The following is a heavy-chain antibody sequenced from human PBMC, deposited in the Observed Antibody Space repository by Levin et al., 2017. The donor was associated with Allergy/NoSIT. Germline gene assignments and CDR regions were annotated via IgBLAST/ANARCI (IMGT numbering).Heavy chain of an antibody. J-gene: IGHJ4*02. CDR3: ARARYYATSGYYYLDF. Sequence: PGGSLRLSCAASGFTFSHYTLAWVRQAPGKGLEWVSSISSNSDYVFYADSVKGRFTISRDNAEDSLFLQMNSLTAEDTAVYYCARARYYATSGYYYLDFWGQGTPVTVSS. CDR2: ISSNSDYV. D-gene: IGHD3-22*01. CDR1: GFTFSHYT. V-gene: IGHV3-21*01.